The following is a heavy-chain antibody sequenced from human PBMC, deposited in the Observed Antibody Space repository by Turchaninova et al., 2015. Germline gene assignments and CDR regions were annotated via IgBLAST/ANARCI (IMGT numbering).Heavy chain of an antibody. CDR3: ARTDSGWTLPNFDS. CDR1: GFTLSNYE. CDR2: ISSSATTI. V-gene: IGHV3-48*03. D-gene: IGHD6-19*01. J-gene: IGHJ4*02. Sequence: EVQLVESGGGLVQHGGSLRLSCAASGFTLSNYEMNWVRKAPGKGLEWVSYISSSATTIYYAASVKGRFTISRDNAKNSLYLQMNSLRAEDTAVYYCARTDSGWTLPNFDSWGQGTLVTVSS.